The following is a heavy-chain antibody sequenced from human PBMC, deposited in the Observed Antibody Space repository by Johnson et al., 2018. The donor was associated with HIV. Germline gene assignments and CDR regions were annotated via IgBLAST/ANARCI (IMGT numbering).Heavy chain of an antibody. Sequence: QVHLVESGGGVVQPERSLRLSCAASGFTFSTYAMHWVRQAPGKGLEWVACISYDGRNKHYAGSVKGRFTISRDNSKNTLYLQMNSLRAEDTAVYYCAKSSRVSTTFDAFDIWGQGTMVTVSS. D-gene: IGHD1-26*01. CDR3: AKSSRVSTTFDAFDI. CDR1: GFTFSTYA. V-gene: IGHV3-30-3*02. CDR2: ISYDGRNK. J-gene: IGHJ3*02.